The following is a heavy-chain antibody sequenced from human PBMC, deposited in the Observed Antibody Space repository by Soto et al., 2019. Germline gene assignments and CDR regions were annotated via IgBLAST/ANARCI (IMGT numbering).Heavy chain of an antibody. CDR1: GVTFSSYA. V-gene: IGHV3-21*01. J-gene: IGHJ4*02. CDR3: ARDPYFGAIDY. CDR2: ISSSSSYI. Sequence: GGSLRLSCAASGVTFSSYAMSWVRQAPGKGLEWISSISSSSSYIYYADSVKGRFTISRDNAKNSLYLQMDSLRAEDTAVYYCARDPYFGAIDYWGLGTLVTVSS. D-gene: IGHD3-16*01.